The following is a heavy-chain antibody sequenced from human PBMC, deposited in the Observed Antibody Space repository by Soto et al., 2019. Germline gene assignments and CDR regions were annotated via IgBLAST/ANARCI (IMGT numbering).Heavy chain of an antibody. J-gene: IGHJ3*02. CDR3: ASGDGDNAFDI. CDR2: IYHSGTT. CDR1: GTSILNNNW. Sequence: QVQLQESGPGLVKPSGPLSLTCAVSGTSILNNNWWTWVRQPPGKGLEWIGEIYHSGTTNYNSSLKSRVTFSTDTSKNQFSLNLNSVTAADTAVYYCASGDGDNAFDIWGQGTLVIVSS. V-gene: IGHV4-4*02. D-gene: IGHD2-21*02.